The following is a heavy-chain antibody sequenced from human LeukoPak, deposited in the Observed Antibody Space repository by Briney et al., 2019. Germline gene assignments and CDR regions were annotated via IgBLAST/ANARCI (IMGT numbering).Heavy chain of an antibody. CDR1: GGSISSYY. J-gene: IGHJ4*02. D-gene: IGHD2-2*01. CDR2: IYTSGST. V-gene: IGHV4-4*07. Sequence: SETLSLTCTVSGGSISSYYWSWIRQPAGKGLEWIGRIYTSGSTNYNPSLKSRVTMSVDTSKNQFSLKLSSVTAADTAVYCCARDPDFGVVPPYFDYWGQGTLVTVSS. CDR3: ARDPDFGVVPPYFDY.